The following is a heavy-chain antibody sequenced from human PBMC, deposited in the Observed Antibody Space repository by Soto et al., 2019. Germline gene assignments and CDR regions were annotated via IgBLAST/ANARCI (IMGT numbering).Heavy chain of an antibody. J-gene: IGHJ6*02. V-gene: IGHV4-39*07. CDR3: ARDGMSSYYNYYYGMDV. Sequence: SETLSLTCTVSGGSISSSSYYWGWIRQPPGKGLEWLGSIYYSGSTYYNPSLKSRVTISVDTSKNQFSLKLSSVTAADTSLYYCARDGMSSYYNYYYGMDVWGQGTTVTVSS. CDR1: GGSISSSSYY. CDR2: IYYSGST. D-gene: IGHD2-2*01.